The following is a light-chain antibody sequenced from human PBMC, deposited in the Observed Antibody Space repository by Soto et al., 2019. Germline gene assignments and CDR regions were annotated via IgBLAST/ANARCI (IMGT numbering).Light chain of an antibody. J-gene: IGKJ1*01. CDR3: QQYCSYPWA. CDR1: QSIGSW. V-gene: IGKV1-5*03. Sequence: DIQMTQSPSTLSASVGDRVTITCRASQSIGSWLAWYQQKPGRAPTLLLSKASNLESGVPSRFSGSGSGAEFTLTISSLQPGDFEIDYCQQYCSYPWAFGPVTKVDIK. CDR2: KAS.